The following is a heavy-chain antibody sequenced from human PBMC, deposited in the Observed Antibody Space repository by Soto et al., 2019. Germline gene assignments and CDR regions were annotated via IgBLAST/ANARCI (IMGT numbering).Heavy chain of an antibody. CDR3: ARGLRYHYGMDV. V-gene: IGHV1-69*13. J-gene: IGHJ6*02. Sequence: SVKVSCKASGGTFSSYAISWVRQAPGQGLEWMGGIIPIFGTANYAQKFQGRVTITADESTSTAYMELSSLRSEDTAVYYCARGLRYHYGMDVWGQGTTVTVSS. CDR2: IIPIFGTA. CDR1: GGTFSSYA. D-gene: IGHD3-9*01.